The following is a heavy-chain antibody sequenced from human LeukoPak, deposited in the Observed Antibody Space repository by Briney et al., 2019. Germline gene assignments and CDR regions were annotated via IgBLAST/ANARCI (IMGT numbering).Heavy chain of an antibody. CDR3: ATTPHYDFWSPDY. D-gene: IGHD3-3*01. J-gene: IGHJ4*02. Sequence: GGSLRLSCAASGFTFSSYAMSWVRQAPGKGLEWVSAISGSGGSTYYADSVKGRFTISRDNSKNTLYLQMNSLRSEDTAVYYCATTPHYDFWSPDYWGQGTLVTVSS. V-gene: IGHV3-23*01. CDR1: GFTFSSYA. CDR2: ISGSGGST.